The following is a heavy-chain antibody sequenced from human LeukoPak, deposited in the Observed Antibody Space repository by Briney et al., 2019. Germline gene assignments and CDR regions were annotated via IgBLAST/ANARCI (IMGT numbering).Heavy chain of an antibody. Sequence: GGSLRLSCAASGFTFSISAMIWLRQAPGKGLEWVSGISDSGGNTFYADSVKGRFTIARDNSKNILYLQMNSLRADDTAVYYCAKVSESNYDILTGYYTPYYFDYWGQGTLVTVSS. D-gene: IGHD3-9*01. CDR1: GFTFSISA. CDR2: ISDSGGNT. CDR3: AKVSESNYDILTGYYTPYYFDY. J-gene: IGHJ4*02. V-gene: IGHV3-23*01.